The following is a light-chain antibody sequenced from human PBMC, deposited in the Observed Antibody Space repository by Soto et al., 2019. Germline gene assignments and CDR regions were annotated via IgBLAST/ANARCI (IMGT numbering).Light chain of an antibody. CDR2: GAS. CDR1: QSVSSN. Sequence: GVSKSLATLSVSTGERATLSCRASQSVSSNLAWYQQKPGQAPRLLIYGASTRATGIPARFSGSGSGTEFTLTISSLQAEDFAVYYCQQSKNWSRTFGQGTKVDIK. CDR3: QQSKNWSRT. J-gene: IGKJ1*01. V-gene: IGKV3-15*01.